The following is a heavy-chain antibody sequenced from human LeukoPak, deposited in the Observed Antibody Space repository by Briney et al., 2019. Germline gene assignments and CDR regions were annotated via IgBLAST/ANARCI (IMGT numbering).Heavy chain of an antibody. CDR2: IFYSGDT. J-gene: IGHJ1*01. D-gene: IGHD6-19*01. CDR3: ASLSYSSGWFPFFHP. CDR1: GGSISSSSYY. Sequence: PSETLSLTCTVSGGSISSSSYYWGWIRQPPGKGLEWIGNIFYSGDTYYNPSLKSRVTISVDTSKNQFSLKLTSVTAADTAVYYCASLSYSSGWFPFFHPWGQGTLVTVSS. V-gene: IGHV4-39*01.